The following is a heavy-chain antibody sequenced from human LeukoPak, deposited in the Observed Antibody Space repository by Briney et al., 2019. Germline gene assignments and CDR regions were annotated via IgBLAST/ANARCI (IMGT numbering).Heavy chain of an antibody. CDR2: IKSDGKT. V-gene: IGHV3-74*01. CDR1: GFTFSRYW. Sequence: GGSLRLSCEASGFTFSRYWMHWVRQAPGKGLVWVSRIKSDGKTNYADSVKGRFTISRDNAKNTVSLQMDSLRAEDTGIYYCARAPSEVGGYYPEYFRHWGQGTLVTVSS. CDR3: ARAPSEVGGYYPEYFRH. D-gene: IGHD3-22*01. J-gene: IGHJ1*01.